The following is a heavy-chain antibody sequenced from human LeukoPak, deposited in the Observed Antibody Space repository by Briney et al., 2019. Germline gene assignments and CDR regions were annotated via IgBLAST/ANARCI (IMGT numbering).Heavy chain of an antibody. V-gene: IGHV1-69*05. CDR2: IIPIFGTA. CDR3: ARATYYDILTGSNWFDP. D-gene: IGHD3-9*01. CDR1: GGTFSSYA. J-gene: IGHJ5*02. Sequence: GSSVKVSCKASGGTFSSYANSWVRQAPGQGLEWMGRIIPIFGTANYAQKFQGRVTITTDESTSTAYMELSSLRSEDTAVYYCARATYYDILTGSNWFDPWGQGTLVTVSS.